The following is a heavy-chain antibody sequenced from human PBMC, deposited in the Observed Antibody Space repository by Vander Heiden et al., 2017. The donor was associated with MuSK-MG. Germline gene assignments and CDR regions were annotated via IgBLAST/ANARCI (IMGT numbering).Heavy chain of an antibody. Sequence: QVQLVESGGGVVQPGRSLRLSCAASGFTFSSYAMTWVRQAPGKGLEWVAVISYDGSNKYYADSVKGRFTISRDNSKNTLYLQMNSLRAEDTAVYYCARTPTYISSWYGYFDYWGQGTLVTVSS. CDR1: GFTFSSYA. CDR2: ISYDGSNK. J-gene: IGHJ4*02. CDR3: ARTPTYISSWYGYFDY. D-gene: IGHD6-13*01. V-gene: IGHV3-30*04.